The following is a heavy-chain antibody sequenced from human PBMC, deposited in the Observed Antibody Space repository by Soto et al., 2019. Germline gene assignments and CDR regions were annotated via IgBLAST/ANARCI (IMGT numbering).Heavy chain of an antibody. D-gene: IGHD2-21*02. CDR2: IIPIFGTA. J-gene: IGHJ6*02. CDR3: ARSGVVTRNYYYGMDV. Sequence: SVKVSCKASGGTFSSYAISWVRQAPGQGLEWMGGIIPIFGTANYAQKFQGRVTITADESTSTAYMELSSLRSEDTAVYYCARSGVVTRNYYYGMDVWGQGTTVTVSS. CDR1: GGTFSSYA. V-gene: IGHV1-69*13.